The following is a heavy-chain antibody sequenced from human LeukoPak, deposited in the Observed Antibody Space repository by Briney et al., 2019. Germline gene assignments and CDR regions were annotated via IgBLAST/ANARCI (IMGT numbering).Heavy chain of an antibody. D-gene: IGHD3-10*01. CDR2: IYTSGST. CDR3: ARESSGSYYNPQGYMDV. Sequence: SETLSLTCTVSGGSISSYYWSWIRQPPGKGLEWIGYIYTSGSTNYNPSLKSRVTMSVDTSKNQFSLNLSSVTAADTAVYYCARESSGSYYNPQGYMDVWGKGTTVTVSS. V-gene: IGHV4-4*09. J-gene: IGHJ6*03. CDR1: GGSISSYY.